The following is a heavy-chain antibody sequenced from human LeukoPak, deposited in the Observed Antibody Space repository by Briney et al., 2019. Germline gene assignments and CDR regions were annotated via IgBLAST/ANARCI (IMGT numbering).Heavy chain of an antibody. V-gene: IGHV4-39*01. CDR3: ASLKSLGARPRRFDY. D-gene: IGHD1-26*01. CDR1: GGSISSSSYY. J-gene: IGHJ4*02. CDR2: IYYSGST. Sequence: SETLSLTCTVSGGSISSSSYYWGWIRQPPGKGREWIGSIYYSGSTYYNPSLESRVTISVDTSKNQFSLKLRSVTAADTAVYYCASLKSLGARPRRFDYWGQGTLVTVSS.